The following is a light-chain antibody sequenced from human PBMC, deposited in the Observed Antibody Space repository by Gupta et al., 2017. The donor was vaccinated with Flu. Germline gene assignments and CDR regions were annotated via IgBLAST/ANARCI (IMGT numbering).Light chain of an antibody. Sequence: GTVLLAPGGEGGNISRGGREGRSRELEWYQQKPGKAPRLLIYGASNRDTGIPERFSGSGSGTEFTLTISRVEPEDFGMYFCQQDGRSPRTFGQGTKVEVK. V-gene: IGKV3-20*01. J-gene: IGKJ1*01. CDR1: REGRSRE. CDR3: QQDGRSPRT. CDR2: GAS.